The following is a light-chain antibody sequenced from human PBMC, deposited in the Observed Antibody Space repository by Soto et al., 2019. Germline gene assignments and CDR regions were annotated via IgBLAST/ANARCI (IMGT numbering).Light chain of an antibody. Sequence: EFVLTQSPATLSLSPGESATLSCRASRSVSNYLALYQQKPGQAPRLLIYGALSRATGIPDRFSGSGYGTDFTLTISSLEPEDFAVYYCLQYGDSFPWTFGQGTKVDIK. CDR3: LQYGDSFPWT. CDR2: GAL. CDR1: RSVSNY. J-gene: IGKJ1*01. V-gene: IGKV3-20*01.